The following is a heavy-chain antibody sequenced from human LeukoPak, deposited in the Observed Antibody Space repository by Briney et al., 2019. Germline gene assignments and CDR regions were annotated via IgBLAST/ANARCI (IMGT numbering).Heavy chain of an antibody. Sequence: PGGSLRLSCAASGFTSSNYEMNWVRQAPGQGLEWVSYISRGGSDIYYADSVNGRFTISSDNAKNSVYLQMNSLRAEDTAVYYCARAQLLRLENFLDYWGQGTLVTVSS. V-gene: IGHV3-48*03. CDR1: GFTSSNYE. J-gene: IGHJ4*02. CDR2: ISRGGSDI. D-gene: IGHD4-23*01. CDR3: ARAQLLRLENFLDY.